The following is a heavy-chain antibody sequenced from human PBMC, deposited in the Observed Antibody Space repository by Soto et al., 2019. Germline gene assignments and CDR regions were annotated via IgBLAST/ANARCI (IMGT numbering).Heavy chain of an antibody. V-gene: IGHV4-31*03. Sequence: QVQLQESGPGLVKPSQTLSLTCTVSGGSISSGGYYWSWIRQHPGKGLEWIGYIYYSGSTYYNPSLSNRVTITVDTSKDQFALKLSSVTAADTAVYYWARAGAVGYYYYYGMDVWGQGTTVTLSS. CDR2: IYYSGST. CDR3: ARAGAVGYYYYYGMDV. J-gene: IGHJ6*02. D-gene: IGHD2-8*02. CDR1: GGSISSGGYY.